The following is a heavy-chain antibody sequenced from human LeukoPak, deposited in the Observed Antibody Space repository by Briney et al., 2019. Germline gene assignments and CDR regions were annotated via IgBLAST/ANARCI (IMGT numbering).Heavy chain of an antibody. CDR1: GGTFSSYA. V-gene: IGHV1-69*01. J-gene: IGHJ6*04. CDR2: IIPIFGTA. D-gene: IGHD1-26*01. CDR3: ARGEVQPTFDTNNYYYYGMDV. Sequence: SVKVSCKASGGTFSSYAISWVRQAPGQGLEWMGGIIPIFGTANYAQKFQGRVTITADESTSTAYMELGSLRSEDTAVYYCARGEVQPTFDTNNYYYYGMDVWGKGTTVTVSS.